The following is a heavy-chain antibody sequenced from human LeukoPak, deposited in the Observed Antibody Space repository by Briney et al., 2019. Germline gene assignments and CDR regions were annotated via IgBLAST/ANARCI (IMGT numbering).Heavy chain of an antibody. D-gene: IGHD3-16*01. Sequence: GASVKVSCKASGYTFTGYYMHWVRQAPGQGLEWMGWINPNSGGTNYAQKFQGRITMTRDTSISTAYMELSRLRSDDTAVYYCASAPGGWSYWYFDLWGRGTLVTVSS. CDR2: INPNSGGT. CDR3: ASAPGGWSYWYFDL. CDR1: GYTFTGYY. J-gene: IGHJ2*01. V-gene: IGHV1-2*02.